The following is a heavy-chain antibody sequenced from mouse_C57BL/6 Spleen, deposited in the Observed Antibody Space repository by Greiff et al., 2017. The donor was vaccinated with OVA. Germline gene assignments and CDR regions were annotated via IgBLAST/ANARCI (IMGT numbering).Heavy chain of an antibody. D-gene: IGHD2-4*01. CDR2: INPYNGGT. CDR1: GYTFTDYY. Sequence: VQLKQSGPVLVKPGASVKMSCKASGYTFTDYYMNWVKQSHGKSLEWIGVINPYNGGTSYNQKFKGKATLTVDKSSSTAYMELNSLTSEDSAVYYCARGGMITTSGTWFAYWGQGTLVTVSA. J-gene: IGHJ3*01. CDR3: ARGGMITTSGTWFAY. V-gene: IGHV1-19*01.